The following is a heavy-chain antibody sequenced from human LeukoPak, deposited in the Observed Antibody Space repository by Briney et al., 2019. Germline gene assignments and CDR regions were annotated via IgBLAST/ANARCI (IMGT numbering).Heavy chain of an antibody. Sequence: SETLSLTCAVYGGSSSGYYWSWIRQPPGKGLEWIGEINHSGSTNYNPSLKSRVTISVDTSKNQFSLKLSSVTAADTAVYYCAGSEWLRAFDIWGQGTMVTVSS. CDR3: AGSEWLRAFDI. D-gene: IGHD3-3*01. CDR2: INHSGST. CDR1: GGSSSGYY. V-gene: IGHV4-34*01. J-gene: IGHJ3*02.